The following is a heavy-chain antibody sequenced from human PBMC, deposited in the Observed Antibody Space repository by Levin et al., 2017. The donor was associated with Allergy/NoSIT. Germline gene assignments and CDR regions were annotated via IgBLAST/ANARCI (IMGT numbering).Heavy chain of an antibody. V-gene: IGHV3-53*01. CDR2: IYSGGST. Sequence: LSLTCAASGFTVSSNYMSWVRQAPGKGLEWVSVIYSGGSTYYADSVKGRFTISRDNSKNTLYLQMNSLRAEDTAVYYCARGPRYFDWLPPYYFDYWGQGTLVTVSS. D-gene: IGHD3-9*01. CDR1: GFTVSSNY. CDR3: ARGPRYFDWLPPYYFDY. J-gene: IGHJ4*02.